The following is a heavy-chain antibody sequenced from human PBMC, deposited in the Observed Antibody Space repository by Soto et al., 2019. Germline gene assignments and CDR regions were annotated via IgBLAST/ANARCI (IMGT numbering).Heavy chain of an antibody. Sequence: GGSLRLSCAASGFTFTSYAMSWVRLTPGKGLEWVSAISCSGSNTFYADSVRGRFTISIDNSKNTVFLQMNNLRAEDTAVYFCARHRATFDXWGQGTRVTVS. V-gene: IGHV3-23*01. CDR1: GFTFTSYA. J-gene: IGHJ4*02. D-gene: IGHD1-26*01. CDR3: ARHRATFDX. CDR2: ISCSGSNT.